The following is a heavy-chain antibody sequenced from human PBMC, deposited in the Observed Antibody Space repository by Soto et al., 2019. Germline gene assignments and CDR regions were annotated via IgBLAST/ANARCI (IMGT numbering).Heavy chain of an antibody. CDR3: SLPLRGYSGYDNY. CDR2: IRSKANSYAT. D-gene: IGHD5-12*01. J-gene: IGHJ4*02. Sequence: GGSLRLSCAASGFTFSGSAMHWVRQASGKGLEWVGRIRSKANSYATAYAASVKGRFTISRDDSKNTAYLQMNSLKTEDTAVYYCSLPLRGYSGYDNYWGQGTLVTVSS. V-gene: IGHV3-73*01. CDR1: GFTFSGSA.